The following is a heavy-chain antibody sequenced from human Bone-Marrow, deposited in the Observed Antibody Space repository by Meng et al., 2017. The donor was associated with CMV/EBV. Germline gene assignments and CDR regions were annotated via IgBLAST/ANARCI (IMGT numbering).Heavy chain of an antibody. D-gene: IGHD2-2*01. CDR2: IYSSGNT. J-gene: IGHJ3*02. CDR1: GGSISRGGYY. Sequence: SETLSLTCAVSGGSISRGGYYWSWIRQHPGKGLEWIGYIYSSGNTYYNPSLKSRITLSLDTSKNQFSLKLNSVTAADTAMYYCATGGYCGSASGYSAFDTWGQGAMVTVSS. V-gene: IGHV4-31*11. CDR3: ATGGYCGSASGYSAFDT.